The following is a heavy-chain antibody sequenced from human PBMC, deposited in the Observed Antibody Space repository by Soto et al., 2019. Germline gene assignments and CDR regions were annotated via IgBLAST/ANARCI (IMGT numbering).Heavy chain of an antibody. Sequence: ERSLRLSCAASGFTVSSNYMSWVRQAPGKGLEWVSVIYSGGSTYYADSVKGRFTISRDNSKNTLYLQMNSLRAEDTAVYYCARGYCSGGSCYGPYFDYWGQGTLVTVSS. CDR3: ARGYCSGGSCYGPYFDY. J-gene: IGHJ4*02. D-gene: IGHD2-15*01. CDR1: GFTVSSNY. CDR2: IYSGGST. V-gene: IGHV3-66*01.